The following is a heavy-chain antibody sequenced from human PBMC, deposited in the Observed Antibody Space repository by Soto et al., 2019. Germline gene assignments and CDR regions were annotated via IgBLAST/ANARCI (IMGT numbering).Heavy chain of an antibody. V-gene: IGHV3-23*01. D-gene: IGHD2-15*01. CDR2: ISGSGGST. CDR3: AKPAGYCSGGSCYPQRLTYFDY. CDR1: GFTFSSYA. J-gene: IGHJ4*02. Sequence: EVQLLESGGGLVQPGGSLRLSCAASGFTFSSYAMSWVRQAPGKGLEWVSAISGSGGSTYYADSVKGRFTISRDNSKNTLYLQMNSLRAEDTAVYYCAKPAGYCSGGSCYPQRLTYFDYWGQGTLVTVSS.